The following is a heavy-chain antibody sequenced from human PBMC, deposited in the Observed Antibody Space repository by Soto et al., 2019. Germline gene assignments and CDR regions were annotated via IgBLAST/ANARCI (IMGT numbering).Heavy chain of an antibody. CDR1: GGTFSSYA. D-gene: IGHD2-2*01. V-gene: IGHV1-69*13. Sequence: ASVKVSCKASGGTFSSYAISWVRQAPGQGLEWMGGIIPIFGTANYAQKFQGRVTITADESTSTAYMELSSLRSEDTAVYYCAREKGGRVLPDNYYYYGMDVWGQGTTVTVSS. CDR3: AREKGGRVLPDNYYYYGMDV. CDR2: IIPIFGTA. J-gene: IGHJ6*02.